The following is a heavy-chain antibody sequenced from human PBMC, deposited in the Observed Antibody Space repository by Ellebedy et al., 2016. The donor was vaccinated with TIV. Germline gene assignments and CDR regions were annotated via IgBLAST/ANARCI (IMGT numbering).Heavy chain of an antibody. D-gene: IGHD5-18*01. Sequence: GESLKISCAASGFSFSSYAMSWVRQAPGKGLEWVSGIVGSGGSRYADSVKGRFTISRDNSKSTLDLQMSSLGAEDTAVYYCAKDRTPGDGYWVFDFWGQGTLVTVST. J-gene: IGHJ4*02. CDR3: AKDRTPGDGYWVFDF. CDR1: GFSFSSYA. V-gene: IGHV3-23*01. CDR2: IVGSGGSR.